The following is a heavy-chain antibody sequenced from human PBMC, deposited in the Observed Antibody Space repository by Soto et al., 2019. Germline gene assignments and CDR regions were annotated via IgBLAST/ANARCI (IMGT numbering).Heavy chain of an antibody. V-gene: IGHV4-39*01. D-gene: IGHD2-21*02. CDR1: GGSISSSSYY. Sequence: SETLSLTCTVSGGSISSSSYYWGWIRQPPGKGLEWIGSIYYSGSTYYNPSLKSRVTISVDTSKNQFSLKLSSVTAADTAVYYCARGVGEVTNNDDYYYYYGMDVWGQGTTVTVSS. CDR2: IYYSGST. J-gene: IGHJ6*02. CDR3: ARGVGEVTNNDDYYYYYGMDV.